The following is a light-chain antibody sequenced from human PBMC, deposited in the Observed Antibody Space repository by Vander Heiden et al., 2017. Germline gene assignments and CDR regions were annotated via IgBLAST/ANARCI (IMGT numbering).Light chain of an antibody. Sequence: SSVLTQPPSVPVAPGQTARITCGGNNIGSKSVHWYQQKPGQAPVLVVYDDSDRPSGIPERFSGSNSGNTATLTISRVEAGDEADYYCQVWDSSGDHRGVFGGGTKLTVL. CDR2: DDS. CDR3: QVWDSSGDHRGV. V-gene: IGLV3-21*02. CDR1: NIGSKS. J-gene: IGLJ3*02.